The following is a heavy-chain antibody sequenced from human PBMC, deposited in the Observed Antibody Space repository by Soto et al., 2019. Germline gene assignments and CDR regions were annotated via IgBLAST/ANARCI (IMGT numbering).Heavy chain of an antibody. V-gene: IGHV1-69*06. CDR3: ARDDSSGYYYDRDAFDI. D-gene: IGHD3-22*01. Sequence: QVQLVQSGAEVKKPGSSVKVSCKASGGTFSSYAISWVRQAPGQGLEWMGGIIPIFGTANYAQKFQGRVTITADKSTSTAYMELSSLRSEDTAVYYCARDDSSGYYYDRDAFDIWGQGTMVTVSS. J-gene: IGHJ3*02. CDR2: IIPIFGTA. CDR1: GGTFSSYA.